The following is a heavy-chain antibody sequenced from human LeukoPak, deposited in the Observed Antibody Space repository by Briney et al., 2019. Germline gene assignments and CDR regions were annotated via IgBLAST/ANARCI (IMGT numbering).Heavy chain of an antibody. V-gene: IGHV4-34*01. CDR1: GGSFSGYY. Sequence: SETLSLTCAVYGGSFSGYYWTWIRQPPGKGLEWIGEIHYSGSATYNPSLKSRVTLSVDRSKNQFSLKLSSVTAADTAVYYCARVEDCSSTSCSYFDYWGQGTLVTVSS. CDR2: IHYSGSA. D-gene: IGHD2-2*01. J-gene: IGHJ4*02. CDR3: ARVEDCSSTSCSYFDY.